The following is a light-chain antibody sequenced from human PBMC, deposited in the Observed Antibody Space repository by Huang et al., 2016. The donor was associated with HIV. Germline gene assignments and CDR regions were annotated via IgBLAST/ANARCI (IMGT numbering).Light chain of an antibody. CDR2: GAT. Sequence: ETVLTQSPGILSLSPGERDTLSCRASQRVSTDYLACYQQKPGQAPRLLIHGATVRATGIPDRFSGSGSGTDFTLTINRLEPEDFALYYCQQYGNSPLTFGGGTEVEIK. J-gene: IGKJ4*01. V-gene: IGKV3-20*01. CDR3: QQYGNSPLT. CDR1: QRVSTDY.